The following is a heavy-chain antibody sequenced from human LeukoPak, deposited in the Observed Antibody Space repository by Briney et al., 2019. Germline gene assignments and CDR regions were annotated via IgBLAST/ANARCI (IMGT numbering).Heavy chain of an antibody. CDR1: GFXFSSYT. Sequence: GGSLRLSCAASGFXFSSYTITWVRQAPGKGLEWLSCISISGGTIFYADSVKGRFTISRDNANNSVFLQMNSLRAEDTAVYYCARAPTGGTVAANYWGQGTLVTVSS. D-gene: IGHD6-19*01. CDR2: ISISGGTI. V-gene: IGHV3-48*01. CDR3: ARAPTGGTVAANY. J-gene: IGHJ4*02.